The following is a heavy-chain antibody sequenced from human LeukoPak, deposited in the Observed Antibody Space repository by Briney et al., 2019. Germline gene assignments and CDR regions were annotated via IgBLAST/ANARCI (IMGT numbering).Heavy chain of an antibody. D-gene: IGHD4-17*01. V-gene: IGHV4-59*01. J-gene: IGHJ4*02. CDR2: IYYSGST. CDR1: GRSISSYY. Sequence: SETPSLTCTVSGRSISSYYWSWLRQPPGKGLEWIGYIYYSGSTNCNPSLKSRVTISVDTSKNQFSLKLSSVNAADTAVYYCARDRGWMGYGDYYFDYWGQGTLVTVSS. CDR3: ARDRGWMGYGDYYFDY.